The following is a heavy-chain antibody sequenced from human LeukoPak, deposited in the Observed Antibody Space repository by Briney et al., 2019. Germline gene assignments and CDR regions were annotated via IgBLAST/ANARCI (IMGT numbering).Heavy chain of an antibody. D-gene: IGHD1-20*01. J-gene: IGHJ4*02. Sequence: SETLSLTCTVSGGSISSYYWSWIRQPAGKGLEWIGRIYTSGSTNYNPSLKSRVTMSVDTSKNQFSLKLSSVTAADTAVYYCARLEGYNWNEAPFNYWGQGTLVTVSS. CDR2: IYTSGST. CDR3: ARLEGYNWNEAPFNY. CDR1: GGSISSYY. V-gene: IGHV4-4*07.